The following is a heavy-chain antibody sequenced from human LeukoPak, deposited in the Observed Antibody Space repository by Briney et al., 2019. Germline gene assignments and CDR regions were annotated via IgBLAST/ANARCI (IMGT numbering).Heavy chain of an antibody. V-gene: IGHV3-53*01. CDR2: IYSGGST. CDR3: ARLWDYYDSSGYYSHFDY. J-gene: IGHJ4*02. D-gene: IGHD3-22*01. CDR1: GFTFSSYA. Sequence: GGSLRLSCAASGFTFSSYAMSWVRQAPGKGLEWVSVIYSGGSTYYADSVKGRFTISRDNSKNTLYLQMNSLRAEDTAVYYCARLWDYYDSSGYYSHFDYWGQGTLVTVSS.